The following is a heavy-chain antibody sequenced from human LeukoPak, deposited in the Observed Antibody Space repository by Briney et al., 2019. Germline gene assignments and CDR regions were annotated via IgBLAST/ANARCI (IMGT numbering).Heavy chain of an antibody. CDR3: AKDQGSSGYYRSGLLDY. D-gene: IGHD3-22*01. CDR2: ISYDGSNK. CDR1: GFTFSSYA. J-gene: IGHJ4*02. V-gene: IGHV3-30-3*01. Sequence: PGGSLRLSCAASGFTFSSYAMHWVRQAPGKGLEWVAVISYDGSNKYYADSVKGRFTISRDNSKNTLYLQMNSLRAEDTAVYYCAKDQGSSGYYRSGLLDYWGQGTLVTVSS.